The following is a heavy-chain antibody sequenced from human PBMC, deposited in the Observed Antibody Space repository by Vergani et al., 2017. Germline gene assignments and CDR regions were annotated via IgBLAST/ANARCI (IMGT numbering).Heavy chain of an antibody. D-gene: IGHD3-22*01. V-gene: IGHV3-23*04. Sequence: ELQLVESGGGLVQPGGSLRLSCAASGFPFSSHGMSWVRQTPGKGPEWVSCISSGGDYTYYSDSVKGRFSVSRDNSKNTLYLQINSLRAEDTAVYFCAKIRVVARWAFDIWGRGTMVTVSS. CDR1: GFPFSSHG. CDR2: ISSGGDYT. J-gene: IGHJ3*02. CDR3: AKIRVVARWAFDI.